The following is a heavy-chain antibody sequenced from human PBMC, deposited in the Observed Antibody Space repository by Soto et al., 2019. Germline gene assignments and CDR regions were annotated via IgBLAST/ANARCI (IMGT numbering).Heavy chain of an antibody. D-gene: IGHD3-3*01. V-gene: IGHV4-59*12. CDR1: GGSIGTYY. CDR2: VHYSGST. CDR3: ATEIRYSIFEGLDP. Sequence: SETLSLTCTVSGGSIGTYYWSRIRQPPGKGLEWIAYVHYSGSTKCNPSLRRRVTISVDTSKNQFSLTLSSVTAADTAVYSCATEIRYSIFEGLDPWGLGTRVT. J-gene: IGHJ5*02.